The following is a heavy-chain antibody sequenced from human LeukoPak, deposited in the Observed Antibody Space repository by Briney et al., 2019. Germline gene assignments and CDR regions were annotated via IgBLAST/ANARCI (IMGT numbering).Heavy chain of an antibody. Sequence: SETLSLTCTVSGVSISTYSWSWIRQPPGKGLEWIGYISYSGSTSYDPSLRSRVTISVDTSKNQFSLKLSSVTAADTAVYYCAREATMVRGVRNAFDIWGQGTMVTVSS. CDR2: ISYSGST. CDR3: AREATMVRGVRNAFDI. V-gene: IGHV4-59*01. CDR1: GVSISTYS. D-gene: IGHD3-10*01. J-gene: IGHJ3*02.